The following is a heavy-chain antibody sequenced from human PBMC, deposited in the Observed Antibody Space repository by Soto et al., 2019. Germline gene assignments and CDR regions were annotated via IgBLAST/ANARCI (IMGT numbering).Heavy chain of an antibody. J-gene: IGHJ6*02. Sequence: QVQLVESGGGVVQPGRSLRLSCAASGFTFSSYAMHWVRQVPGKGLEWVAVISYDGSNKYYADSVKGRFTISRDNSKNTLYLQMNSLRAEDTAVYYCARGVLVPAAIVYYYGMDVWGQGTTVTVSS. V-gene: IGHV3-30-3*01. CDR3: ARGVLVPAAIVYYYGMDV. CDR1: GFTFSSYA. D-gene: IGHD2-2*02. CDR2: ISYDGSNK.